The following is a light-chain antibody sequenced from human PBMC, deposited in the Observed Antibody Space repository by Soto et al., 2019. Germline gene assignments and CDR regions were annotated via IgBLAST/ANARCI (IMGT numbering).Light chain of an antibody. CDR1: QTIRRW. J-gene: IGKJ1*01. CDR2: DAS. V-gene: IGKV1-5*01. CDR3: HNYNSDPWT. Sequence: DIEMTQSPSTLSASVGDRVTVTCRASQTIRRWLAWYQQRPGKAPKVLIYDASTLESGVPARFSGSGSETQFSLTISSLPPEDSATYYCHNYNSDPWTFGQGTKVEIK.